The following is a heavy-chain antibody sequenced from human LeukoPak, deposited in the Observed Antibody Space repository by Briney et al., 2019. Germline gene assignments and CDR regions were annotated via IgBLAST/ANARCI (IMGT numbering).Heavy chain of an antibody. D-gene: IGHD5-12*01. CDR1: GFTFSSYE. J-gene: IGHJ4*02. CDR3: ASGYETTAFDY. CDR2: ISSSGSTI. V-gene: IGHV3-48*03. Sequence: PGGSLRLSCAASGFTFSSYEMNWVRQAPGKGLEWVSYISSSGSTIYYADSVKGRFTISRDNAKNSLYLQMNSLRAEDTAVYYCASGYETTAFDYWGQGTLVTVSS.